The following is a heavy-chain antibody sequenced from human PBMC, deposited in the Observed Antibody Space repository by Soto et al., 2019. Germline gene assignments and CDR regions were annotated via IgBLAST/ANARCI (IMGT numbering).Heavy chain of an antibody. CDR3: TKDLGSNGVWGFDY. CDR2: ISGTGGST. CDR1: GFTFSSYA. D-gene: IGHD2-8*01. V-gene: IGHV3-23*01. Sequence: EVQLLESGGGLVQPGGSLRLSCAASGFTFSSYAMSWVRQAPGKGLEWVSAISGTGGSTYYTDSVKGRFTISRDNSKITLYLQMNSLRAEDTAVYYCTKDLGSNGVWGFDYWGQGTLVIVSS. J-gene: IGHJ4*02.